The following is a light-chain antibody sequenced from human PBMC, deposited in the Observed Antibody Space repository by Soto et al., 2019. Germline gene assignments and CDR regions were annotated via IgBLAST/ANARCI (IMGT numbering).Light chain of an antibody. J-gene: IGKJ1*01. CDR1: QSVSSSY. Sequence: EIVLTQSPGTLSLSPGERATLSCRARQSVSSSYLAWYQQNPGQAPRLLIYGASSRATGIPDRFSGSGSGTDFTLTISRLEPEDFAVYYCQQYGSSPSWTFGQGTKVDIK. CDR3: QQYGSSPSWT. CDR2: GAS. V-gene: IGKV3-20*01.